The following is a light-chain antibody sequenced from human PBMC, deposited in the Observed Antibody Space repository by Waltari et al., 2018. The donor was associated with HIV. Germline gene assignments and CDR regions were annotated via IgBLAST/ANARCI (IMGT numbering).Light chain of an antibody. J-gene: IGLJ1*01. V-gene: IGLV2-8*01. CDR2: EVD. CDR1: SSDVGAYDY. CDR3: SSYAGNNNLV. Sequence: QSALTQPPSASGSPGQSVTISCTGPSSDVGAYDYVSWYQQYPDKAPKLMIYEVDKRPSGVPDRFSGSKSGNTASLTVSGLQAEDEADYYCSSYAGNNNLVFGTGTKVTVL.